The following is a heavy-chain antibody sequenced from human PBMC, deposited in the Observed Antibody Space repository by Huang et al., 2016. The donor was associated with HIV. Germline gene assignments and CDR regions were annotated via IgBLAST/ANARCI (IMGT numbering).Heavy chain of an antibody. CDR3: ARSAYGDLDY. V-gene: IGHV1-8*02. CDR2: MNPTTGNT. Sequence: QVHLVQSGAEVKKPGASVKVSCKASGYTFTNYDINWLRQAPGRGLEWMGGMNPTTGNTGVEQRVQGRVTMTRKTSITTAYMELTSLTSEDTAVYYCARSAYGDLDYWGLGTLVIVSS. J-gene: IGHJ4*02. CDR1: GYTFTNYD. D-gene: IGHD4-17*01.